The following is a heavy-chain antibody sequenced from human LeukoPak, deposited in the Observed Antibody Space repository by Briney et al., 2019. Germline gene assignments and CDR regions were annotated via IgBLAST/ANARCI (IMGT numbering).Heavy chain of an antibody. CDR3: ARDPSGGYSYGYYYYYGMDV. J-gene: IGHJ6*02. D-gene: IGHD5-18*01. CDR1: GYTFTSYD. V-gene: IGHV1-8*01. CDR2: MNPNSGNT. Sequence: AASVKVSCKASGYTFTSYDINWVRQATGQGLEWMGWMNPNSGNTGYAQKFQGRVTMTRNTSISTAYMELSSLRSEDTAVYYCARDPSGGYSYGYYYYYGMDVWGQETTVTVSS.